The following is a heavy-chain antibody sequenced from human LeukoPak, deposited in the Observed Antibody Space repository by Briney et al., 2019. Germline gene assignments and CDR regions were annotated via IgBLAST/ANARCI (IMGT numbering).Heavy chain of an antibody. J-gene: IGHJ4*02. CDR3: ARHDSSGYGNVI. CDR2: INPNSGGT. CDR1: GYTFTGYY. V-gene: IGHV1-2*06. D-gene: IGHD3-22*01. Sequence: ASVKVSCKASGYTFTGYYMHWVRQAPGQGLEWMGRINPNSGGTNYAQKFQGRVTMTRDTSISTAYMEMSRLRSDDTAVYYCARHDSSGYGNVIWGQGTLVTVSS.